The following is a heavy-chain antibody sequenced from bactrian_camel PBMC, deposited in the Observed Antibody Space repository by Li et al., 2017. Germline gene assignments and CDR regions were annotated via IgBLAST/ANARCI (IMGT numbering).Heavy chain of an antibody. CDR3: AADPPTGTVVAGSSGRKCADFGY. CDR2: INSAGRST. V-gene: IGHV3S40*01. D-gene: IGHD6*01. CDR1: GRTFSRYD. Sequence: DVQLVESGGGLVQPGGSLRLSCAASGRTFSRYDMSWVRQAPGKGLEWASAINSAGRSTYYGDSVKGRFHISQDIAEKTVYLQMNSLKPEDTAVYYCAADPPTGTVVAGSSGRKCADFGYWGQGTQVTVS. J-gene: IGHJ6*01.